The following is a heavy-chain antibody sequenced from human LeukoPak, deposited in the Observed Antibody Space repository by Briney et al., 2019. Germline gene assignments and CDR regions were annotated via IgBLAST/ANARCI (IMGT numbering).Heavy chain of an antibody. V-gene: IGHV3-20*04. CDR2: INWNGGST. Sequence: PGGSLRLSCAASGFTFDDYGMSWVRQAPGKGLEWVSGINWNGGSTGYADSVKGRFTISRDNSKNTLYLQMNSLRAEDTAVYYCARGVPLYYYYMDVWGKGTTVTVSS. CDR3: ARGVPLYYYYMDV. J-gene: IGHJ6*03. CDR1: GFTFDDYG.